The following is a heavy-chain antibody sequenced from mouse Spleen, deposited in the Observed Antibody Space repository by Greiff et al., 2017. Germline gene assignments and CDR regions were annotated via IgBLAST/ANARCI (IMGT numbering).Heavy chain of an antibody. D-gene: IGHD1-1*01. Sequence: VQLKESGPELVKPGASVKMSCKASGYTFTDYNMHWVKQSHGKSLEWIGYINPNNGGTSYNQKFKGKATLTVNKSSSTAYMELRSLTSEDSAVYYCARDYYDGAMDYWGQGTSVTVSS. CDR1: GYTFTDYN. J-gene: IGHJ4*01. CDR3: ARDYYDGAMDY. V-gene: IGHV1-22*01. CDR2: INPNNGGT.